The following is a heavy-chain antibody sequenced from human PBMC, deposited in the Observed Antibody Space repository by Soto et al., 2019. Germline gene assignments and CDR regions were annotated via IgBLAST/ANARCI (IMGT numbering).Heavy chain of an antibody. CDR2: IYYSGST. CDR3: ARCNLMTTPSFYGMDV. Sequence: SETLSLTCTVSGGSISSYYWSWIRQPPGKGLEWIGYIYYSGSTNYNPSLKSRVTISVDTSKNQFSLKLSSVTAADTAVYYCARCNLMTTPSFYGMDVWGQGTTVTV. V-gene: IGHV4-59*01. J-gene: IGHJ6*02. CDR1: GGSISSYY. D-gene: IGHD4-4*01.